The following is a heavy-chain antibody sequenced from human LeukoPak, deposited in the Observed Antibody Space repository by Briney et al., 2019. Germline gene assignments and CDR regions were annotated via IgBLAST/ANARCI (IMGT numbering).Heavy chain of an antibody. CDR3: AKVGFLESPEYHYYMDV. Sequence: PGGSLRLSCAASGFTFSSYGIHWVRQAPGKGLEWVAFIRYDGTDKYYADSVKGRFTISRHNSQNTLSLQMNSLRPEDTAVYYCAKVGFLESPEYHYYMDVWGKGTTVTVSS. CDR1: GFTFSSYG. CDR2: IRYDGTDK. D-gene: IGHD3-3*01. J-gene: IGHJ6*03. V-gene: IGHV3-30*02.